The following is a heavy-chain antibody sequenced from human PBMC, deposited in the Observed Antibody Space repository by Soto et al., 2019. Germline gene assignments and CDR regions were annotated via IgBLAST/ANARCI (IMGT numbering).Heavy chain of an antibody. D-gene: IGHD2-2*01. J-gene: IGHJ3*02. Sequence: QVQLVQSGAEVKKPGSSVKVSCKASGGTFSSYTISWVRQAPGQGLEWMGRIIPILGIANYAQKFQGRVTITADKSTSTAYMELSSLRSEDTAVYYCARGGTDIVVVPAALEGDAFDIWGQGTMVTVSS. V-gene: IGHV1-69*02. CDR2: IIPILGIA. CDR1: GGTFSSYT. CDR3: ARGGTDIVVVPAALEGDAFDI.